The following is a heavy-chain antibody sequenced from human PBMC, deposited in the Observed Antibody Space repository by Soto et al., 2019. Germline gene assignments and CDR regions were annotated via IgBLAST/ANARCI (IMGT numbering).Heavy chain of an antibody. CDR3: ARANTAYYDILTGYHHGFDY. V-gene: IGHV4-61*01. J-gene: IGHJ4*02. D-gene: IGHD3-9*01. CDR2: IYYSGST. Sequence: SETLSLTCTVSGGSVSSGSYYWSWIRQPPGKGLEWIGYIYYSGSTNYNPSLKSRVTISVDTSKNQFSLKLSSVTAADTAVYYCARANTAYYDILTGYHHGFDYWGQGTLVTV. CDR1: GGSVSSGSYY.